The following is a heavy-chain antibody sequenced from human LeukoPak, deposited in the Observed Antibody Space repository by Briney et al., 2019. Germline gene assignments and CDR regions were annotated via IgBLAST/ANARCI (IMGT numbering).Heavy chain of an antibody. CDR2: ISDNGGYT. CDR3: AKSRGIYDSSGWRTFDY. D-gene: IGHD6-19*01. V-gene: IGHV3-23*01. Sequence: GGSLRLSCAASGFTFNIYTMTWVRQTPGKGLEWVSIISDNGGYTYYADSVKGRFTISRDNSKNTLYLQMNSLRAEDAAMYYCAKSRGIYDSSGWRTFDYWGQGTLVTVSS. CDR1: GFTFNIYT. J-gene: IGHJ4*02.